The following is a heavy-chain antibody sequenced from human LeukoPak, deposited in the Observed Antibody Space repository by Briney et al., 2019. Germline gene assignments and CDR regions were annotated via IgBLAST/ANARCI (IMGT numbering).Heavy chain of an antibody. D-gene: IGHD3-10*01. CDR2: ISYDGTNK. CDR3: AKDGYYGSGPFPDY. CDR1: GFTFSTYE. V-gene: IGHV3-30*18. Sequence: GGSLRPSCAASGFTFSTYEMNGVRQAPGKGLEWVAVISYDGTNKFYVDSLRGRFTISRDNSKTTLYLQMDSLRAEDTAVYYCAKDGYYGSGPFPDYWGQGTLVTVSS. J-gene: IGHJ4*02.